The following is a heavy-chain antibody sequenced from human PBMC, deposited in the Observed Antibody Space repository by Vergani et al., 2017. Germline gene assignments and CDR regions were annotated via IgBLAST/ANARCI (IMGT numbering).Heavy chain of an antibody. CDR3: ARHSTVEWLVKLGWIDP. V-gene: IGHV4-39*01. J-gene: IGHJ5*02. CDR2: IYYSGSN. CDR1: GASIRSSNYY. D-gene: IGHD6-19*01. Sequence: QLQLQESGPGLVKPSATLSLTCSVSGASIRSSNYYWGWIRQPPGKGLEWIASIYYSGSNYYNPSLKSRVTISVDTSKNQFPLKLSSVTAADTAVYFCARHSTVEWLVKLGWIDPWGQGILVTVSS.